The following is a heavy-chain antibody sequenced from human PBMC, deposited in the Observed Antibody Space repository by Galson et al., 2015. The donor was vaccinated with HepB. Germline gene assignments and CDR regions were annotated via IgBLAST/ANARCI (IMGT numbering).Heavy chain of an antibody. CDR2: ISGSGGNT. D-gene: IGHD3-22*01. CDR1: GSTFRSYA. J-gene: IGHJ3*01. V-gene: IGHV3-23*01. CDR3: AKEGRNGYFGVYGGFDV. Sequence: SLRLSCAASGSTFRSYAMTWVRQAPGRGLDWVSSISGSGGNTYYTASVKGRFTISRDNSKNTLFLQMKSLRAEDTAVYFCAKEGRNGYFGVYGGFDVWGHGTLVTVSS.